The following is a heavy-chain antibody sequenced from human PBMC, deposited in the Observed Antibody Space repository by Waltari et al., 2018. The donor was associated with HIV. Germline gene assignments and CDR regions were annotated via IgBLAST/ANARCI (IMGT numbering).Heavy chain of an antibody. V-gene: IGHV3-15*01. CDR1: KFTFSDAW. CDR2: IKSKTDGGTT. Sequence: EVQLVESGGGLVKPGGSLRLSCAASKFTFSDAWMSWVRQAPGKGLEWVGRIKSKTDGGTTDYAASVKGRFTISTDDSKNTVYLQMNSLNTEDTAVYYCTSQLYCDSTSCYSHFYFGLGVWGPGTTVTVSS. CDR3: TSQLYCDSTSCYSHFYFGLGV. J-gene: IGHJ6*02. D-gene: IGHD2-2*02.